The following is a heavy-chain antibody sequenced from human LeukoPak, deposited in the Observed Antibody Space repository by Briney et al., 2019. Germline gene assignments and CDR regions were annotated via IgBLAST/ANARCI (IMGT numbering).Heavy chain of an antibody. CDR1: GYTLTELS. Sequence: ASVKVSCKVSGYTLTELSMHWVRQAPGKGLEWMGGFDPEDGETIYAQKFQGRVTMTRDTSISTAYMELSRLRSDDTAVYYCAREGPYDFWSGYSSRSRYFDYWGQGTLVTVSS. CDR2: FDPEDGET. V-gene: IGHV1-24*01. D-gene: IGHD3-3*01. CDR3: AREGPYDFWSGYSSRSRYFDY. J-gene: IGHJ4*02.